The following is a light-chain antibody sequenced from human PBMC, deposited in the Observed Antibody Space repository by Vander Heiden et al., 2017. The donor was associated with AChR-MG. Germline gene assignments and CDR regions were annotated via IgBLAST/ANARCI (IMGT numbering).Light chain of an antibody. CDR2: GAS. CDR3: QQYGSSRVT. V-gene: IGKV3-20*01. CDR1: QCVSSSY. Sequence: EIVLTQSSGTLSLSPGERATLSCRASQCVSSSYLAWYQQKPGQAPRLLIYGASSRATGIPDRFSGSGSGTDFTLTISRLEPEDFAVYYCQQYGSSRVTFGQGTRLEIK. J-gene: IGKJ5*01.